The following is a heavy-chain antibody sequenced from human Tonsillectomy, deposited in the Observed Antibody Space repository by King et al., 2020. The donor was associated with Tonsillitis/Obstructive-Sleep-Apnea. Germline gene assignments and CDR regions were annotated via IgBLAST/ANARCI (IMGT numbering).Heavy chain of an antibody. J-gene: IGHJ4*02. CDR1: VGSFSGYY. CDR2: INHSGST. D-gene: IGHD2-2*01. V-gene: IGHV4-34*01. CDR3: ARGCSSTSCYLKYNVDY. Sequence: VQLQQWGAGLLKPSETLSLTCAVHVGSFSGYYWSWIRQPPGKGLEWIGEINHSGSTNYNPSLKSRITISVDTSKNQFSLKLSSVTAADTAVYFCARGCSSTSCYLKYNVDYWGQGTLVTVSS.